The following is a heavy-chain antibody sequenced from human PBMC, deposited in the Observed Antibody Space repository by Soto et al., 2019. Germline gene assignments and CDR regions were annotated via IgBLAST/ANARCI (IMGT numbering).Heavy chain of an antibody. V-gene: IGHV3-30*18. CDR1: GFTFSSYG. CDR2: ISYDGSNK. J-gene: IGHJ6*02. CDR3: AKDRKSVFGVAYYYYGMDV. Sequence: GGSLRLSCAVSGFTFSSYGMHWVRQAQGKGLGWVAVISYDGSNKYYADSVKGRFTISRHNPKNTLYLQMNSLRAEDTAVYYCAKDRKSVFGVAYYYYGMDVWGQGTTVTVSS. D-gene: IGHD3-3*01.